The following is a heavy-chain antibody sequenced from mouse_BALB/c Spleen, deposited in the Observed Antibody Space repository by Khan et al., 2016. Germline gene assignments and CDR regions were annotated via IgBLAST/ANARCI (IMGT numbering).Heavy chain of an antibody. CDR3: ARGGYYSY. Sequence: EVQLIESGPGLVKPSQSLSLTCTVTGYSITSDYAWNWIRQFPGNKLEWMGYISYSGSTSYNPSLKSRISITRDTSKNQFFLQLNSVTTEDTATYYCARGGYYSYWGQGTTLTVSS. J-gene: IGHJ2*01. V-gene: IGHV3-2*02. CDR2: ISYSGST. CDR1: GYSITSDYA. D-gene: IGHD2-3*01.